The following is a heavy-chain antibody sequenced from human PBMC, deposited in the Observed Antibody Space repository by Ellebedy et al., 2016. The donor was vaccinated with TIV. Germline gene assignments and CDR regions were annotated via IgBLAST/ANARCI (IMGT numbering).Heavy chain of an antibody. CDR2: FSYSGNT. Sequence: SETLSLTCTVSNGSISSYYWSWIRQPPGKGLEWIGCFSYSGNTNYIPSLKSRVTMSLDTSKNQFSLKLSSVTAADTAIYWCARRTKYYDSDGYFQGNWFAPWGQGSLVIVSS. V-gene: IGHV4-59*08. D-gene: IGHD3-16*01. J-gene: IGHJ5*02. CDR3: ARRTKYYDSDGYFQGNWFAP. CDR1: NGSISSYY.